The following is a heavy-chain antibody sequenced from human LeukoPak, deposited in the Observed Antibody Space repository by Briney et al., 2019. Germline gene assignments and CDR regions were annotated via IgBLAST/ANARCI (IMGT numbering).Heavy chain of an antibody. CDR3: ARDKWAPISPATDNLDY. Sequence: ASVKVSCKASGYTFTDYYMHWVRQAPGQGLEWMGWINPNSGGTNYAQKLQGRVTMTTDTSTSTAYMELRSLRSDDTAVYYCARDKWAPISPATDNLDYWGQGTLVTVSS. J-gene: IGHJ4*02. V-gene: IGHV1-2*02. D-gene: IGHD2-2*02. CDR2: INPNSGGT. CDR1: GYTFTDYY.